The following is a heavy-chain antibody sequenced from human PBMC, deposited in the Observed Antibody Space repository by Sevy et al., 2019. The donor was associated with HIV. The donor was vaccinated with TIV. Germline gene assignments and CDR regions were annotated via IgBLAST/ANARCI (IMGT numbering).Heavy chain of an antibody. CDR1: SGSISSGGYY. Sequence: SETLSLTCTVSSGSISSGGYYWSWIRQHPGKGLEWIGYIYYSGSTYYNPSLKSRVTISVDTSKNQFSLKLSSVTAADTAVYYCARGSSSSSYYYYYYGMDVWGQGTTVTVSS. V-gene: IGHV4-31*03. CDR2: IYYSGST. D-gene: IGHD6-6*01. CDR3: ARGSSSSSYYYYYYGMDV. J-gene: IGHJ6*02.